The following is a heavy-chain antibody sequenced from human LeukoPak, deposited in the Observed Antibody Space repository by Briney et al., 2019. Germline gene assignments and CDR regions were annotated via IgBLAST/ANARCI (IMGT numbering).Heavy chain of an antibody. CDR3: ARGGPGNYFDY. CDR1: GFTFSSYA. V-gene: IGHV3-30*04. J-gene: IGHJ4*02. CDR2: ISYDGSNK. D-gene: IGHD3-10*01. Sequence: PGGFLRLSCAASGFTFSSYAMHWVRQAPGKGLEWVAVISYDGSNKYYADSVKGRFTISRDNSKNTLYLQMNSLRAEDTAVYYCARGGPGNYFDYWGQGTLVTVSS.